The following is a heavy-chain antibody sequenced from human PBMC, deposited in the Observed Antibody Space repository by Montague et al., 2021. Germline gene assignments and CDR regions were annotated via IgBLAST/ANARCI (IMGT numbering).Heavy chain of an antibody. CDR3: AREGVGDLLFSFDS. Sequence: CAISGDSVSNNNAAWNWIRESPSRGLAWLGRTYYRSTWYTDYAVSVKGRIAINPDTSKNQFSLQLNSVTPEDTAVYYCAREGVGDLLFSFDSWGQGTLVTVSS. CDR2: TYYRSTWYT. CDR1: GDSVSNNNAA. D-gene: IGHD3-10*01. V-gene: IGHV6-1*01. J-gene: IGHJ4*02.